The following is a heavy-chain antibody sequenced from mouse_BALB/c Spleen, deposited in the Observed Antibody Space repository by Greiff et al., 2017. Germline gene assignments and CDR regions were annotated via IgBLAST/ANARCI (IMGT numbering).Heavy chain of an antibody. J-gene: IGHJ4*01. V-gene: IGHV1-31*01. Sequence: VQLQQSGPELVKPGASVKISCKASGYSFTGYYMHWVKQSHVKSLEWIGRINPYNGATSYNQNFKDKASLTVDKSSSTAYMELHSLTSEDSAVYYCASGYDEGMDYWGQGTSVTVSS. CDR1: GYSFTGYY. CDR3: ASGYDEGMDY. D-gene: IGHD2-14*01. CDR2: INPYNGAT.